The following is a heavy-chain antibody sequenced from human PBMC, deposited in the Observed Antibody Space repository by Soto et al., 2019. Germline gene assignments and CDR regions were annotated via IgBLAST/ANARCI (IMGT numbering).Heavy chain of an antibody. CDR2: INPSGGST. J-gene: IGHJ4*02. CDR1: GYTFTNFG. V-gene: IGHV1-46*01. D-gene: IGHD1-1*01. Sequence: ASVKVSCKASGYTFTNFGISWVRQAPGQGLEWMGIINPSGGSTSYAQKFQGRVTMTRDTSTSTVYMELSSLRSEDTAVYYCARTYRYFYYWGKGTLVTVAS. CDR3: ARTYRYFYY.